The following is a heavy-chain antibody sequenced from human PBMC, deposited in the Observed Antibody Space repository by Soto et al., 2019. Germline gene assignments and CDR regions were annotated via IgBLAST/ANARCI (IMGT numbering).Heavy chain of an antibody. J-gene: IGHJ5*02. CDR3: ARVICSGGGSCYWWFDP. CDR1: GFTVSSNY. Sequence: EVQLVESGGGLVQPGGSLRLSCAASGFTVSSNYMSWVRQAPGKRLEWVSVIYSGGSTYYADSVKGRFTISRDNSKNTLYLQMNSLRAEDTAVYYCARVICSGGGSCYWWFDPWGQGTLVTVSS. V-gene: IGHV3-66*01. D-gene: IGHD2-15*01. CDR2: IYSGGST.